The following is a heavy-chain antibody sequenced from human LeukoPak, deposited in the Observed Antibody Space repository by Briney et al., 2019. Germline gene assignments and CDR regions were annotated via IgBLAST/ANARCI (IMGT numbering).Heavy chain of an antibody. CDR2: ISYDGSNK. CDR1: GFTFSSYG. V-gene: IGHV3-30*03. J-gene: IGHJ4*02. Sequence: PGGSLRLSCAASGFTFSSYGMHWVRQAPGKGLEWVAVISYDGSNKYYADSVKGRFTISRDNSKNTLYLQMNSLRAEDTAVYYCARTYYDFWSGYGHWGQGTLVTVSS. CDR3: ARTYYDFWSGYGH. D-gene: IGHD3-3*01.